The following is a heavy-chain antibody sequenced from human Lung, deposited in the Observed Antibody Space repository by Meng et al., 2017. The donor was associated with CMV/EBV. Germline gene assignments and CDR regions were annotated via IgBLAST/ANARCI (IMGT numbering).Heavy chain of an antibody. CDR1: SGFTLSGYA. D-gene: IGHD4-23*01. CDR2: ISYDGSTE. V-gene: IGHV3-30*01. Sequence: SLKISXVASSGFTLSGYAMHWVRQAPGKGLEWLALISYDGSTEYHADAVRGRFSISRDNSKNTLYVHMNSLRPEDTAIYYCARDVTTLGYSGMNVWGQGTTVTVSS. CDR3: ARDVTTLGYSGMNV. J-gene: IGHJ6*02.